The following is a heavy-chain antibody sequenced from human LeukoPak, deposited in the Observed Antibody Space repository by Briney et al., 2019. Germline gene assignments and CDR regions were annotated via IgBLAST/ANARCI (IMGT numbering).Heavy chain of an antibody. J-gene: IGHJ5*02. V-gene: IGHV3-48*04. CDR2: ISDSSMTI. CDR3: ARDGGFCSGGFCYRLFDP. D-gene: IGHD2-15*01. Sequence: PGGSLRLSCAASGFTFNSHNMVWVRQPPGKGLEWTSYISDSSMTIYYADSVKGRFTISRDNAKNSLFLQMNSLRAEDTAVYYCARDGGFCSGGFCYRLFDPWGQGTLVTVSS. CDR1: GFTFNSHN.